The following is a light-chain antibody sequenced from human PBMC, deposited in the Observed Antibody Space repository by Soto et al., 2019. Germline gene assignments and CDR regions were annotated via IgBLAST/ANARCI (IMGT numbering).Light chain of an antibody. V-gene: IGKV3-11*01. CDR3: QQRSNWPWT. Sequence: EIVLTQSPATLSLSLGERVTLSCRASQSVASYLAWYQQKPGQAPRLLIYDASNRATGIPARFSGSGSGTEFTLTISSLEPEDFAVYFCQQRSNWPWTFGQGTKVEIK. J-gene: IGKJ1*01. CDR2: DAS. CDR1: QSVASY.